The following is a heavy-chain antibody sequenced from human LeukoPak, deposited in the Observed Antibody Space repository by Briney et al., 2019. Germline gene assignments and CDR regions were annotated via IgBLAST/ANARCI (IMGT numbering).Heavy chain of an antibody. J-gene: IGHJ4*02. CDR3: ARDRGGYYYYPLDY. D-gene: IGHD3-22*01. V-gene: IGHV3-30*14. CDR2: ISYDGINK. CDR1: GFTFSSYS. Sequence: GGSLRLSCAASGFTFSSYSMHWVRQAPGKGLEWVAVISYDGINKYYAGSVKGRFTISRDTSKNTLYLHMNSLRVEDTALYYCARDRGGYYYYPLDYWGQGILVTVSS.